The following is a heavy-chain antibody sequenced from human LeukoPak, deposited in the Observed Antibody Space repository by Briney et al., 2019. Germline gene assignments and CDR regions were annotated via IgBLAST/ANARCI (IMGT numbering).Heavy chain of an antibody. D-gene: IGHD6-13*01. CDR2: INPNSGGT. CDR3: ARVHVPLIAAAGYDY. V-gene: IGHV1-2*02. J-gene: IGHJ4*02. CDR1: GYTFTSYY. Sequence: GASVKVSCKASGYTFTSYYMHWVRQAPGQGLEWTGWINPNSGGTNYAQKFQGRVTMTRDTSISTAYMELSRLRSDDTAVYYCARVHVPLIAAAGYDYWGQGTLVTVSS.